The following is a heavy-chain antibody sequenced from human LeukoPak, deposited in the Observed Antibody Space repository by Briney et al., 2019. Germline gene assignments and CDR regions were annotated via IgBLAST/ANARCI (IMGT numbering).Heavy chain of an antibody. CDR3: AREGSSGYYFDY. Sequence: PGGSLRLSCAASGFTFSSYAMSWVRQAPGKGLEWVAVISYDGSNKYYADSVKGRFTISRDNSKNTLYLQMNSLRAEDTAVYYCAREGSSGYYFDYWGQGTLVTVSS. CDR2: ISYDGSNK. V-gene: IGHV3-30-3*01. CDR1: GFTFSSYA. D-gene: IGHD3-22*01. J-gene: IGHJ4*02.